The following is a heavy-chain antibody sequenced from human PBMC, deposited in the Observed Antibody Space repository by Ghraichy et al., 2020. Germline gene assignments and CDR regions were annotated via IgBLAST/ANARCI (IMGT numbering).Heavy chain of an antibody. V-gene: IGHV4-61*01. D-gene: IGHD2-2*02. CDR3: ARVMLVPAAIGGWFDP. J-gene: IGHJ5*02. Sequence: SETLSLTCTVSGGSVSSGSYYWSWIRQPPGKGLEWIGYIYYSGSTNYNPSLKSRVTISVDTSKNQFSLKLSSVTAADTAVYYCARVMLVPAAIGGWFDPWGQGTLVTVSS. CDR1: GGSVSSGSYY. CDR2: IYYSGST.